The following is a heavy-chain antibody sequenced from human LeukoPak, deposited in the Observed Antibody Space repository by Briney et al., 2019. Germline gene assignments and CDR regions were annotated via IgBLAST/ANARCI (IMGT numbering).Heavy chain of an antibody. CDR3: AREAVGSLSMVRGVGYYYYYMDV. Sequence: SETLSLTCTVSGGSISSYYWSWIRQPPGKGLEWIGYIYYSGSTNYNPSLKSRVTISVDTSKNQFSLKLSSVTAADTAVYYCAREAVGSLSMVRGVGYYYYYMDVWGKGTTVTVSS. CDR1: GGSISSYY. D-gene: IGHD3-10*01. V-gene: IGHV4-59*01. J-gene: IGHJ6*03. CDR2: IYYSGST.